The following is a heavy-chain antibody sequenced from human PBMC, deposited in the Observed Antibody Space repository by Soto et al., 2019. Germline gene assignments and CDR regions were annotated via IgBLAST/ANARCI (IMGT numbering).Heavy chain of an antibody. J-gene: IGHJ4*02. Sequence: ETLSLTCAVYGGSLSGYYWSWIRQPPGKGLEWIGEMHPSGSPYYNPSLTSRTTISIDTSKNQFSLKLNSVTAADTAVYYCARGQDSAKVGYWGQGTLVTVSS. CDR1: GGSLSGYY. V-gene: IGHV4-34*01. D-gene: IGHD2-15*01. CDR3: ARGQDSAKVGY. CDR2: MHPSGSP.